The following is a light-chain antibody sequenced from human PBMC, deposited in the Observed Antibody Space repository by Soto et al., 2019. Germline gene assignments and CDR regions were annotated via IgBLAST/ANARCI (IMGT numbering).Light chain of an antibody. V-gene: IGLV3-21*01. J-gene: IGLJ7*01. CDR1: NIGSKS. CDR3: QVWDISSGHVV. Sequence: SYELTQPPSVSVAPGKTASVAWGGSNIGSKSVHWYQKKSGQAPVLVMYYDSDRPSGIPERFSGSNSGNTATLTISRVEAVDEADYYCQVWDISSGHVVFGGGTQLTVL. CDR2: YDS.